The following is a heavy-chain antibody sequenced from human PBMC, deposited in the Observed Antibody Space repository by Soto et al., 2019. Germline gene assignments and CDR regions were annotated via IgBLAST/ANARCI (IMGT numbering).Heavy chain of an antibody. V-gene: IGHV1-18*01. Sequence: ASVKVSCKASGYTFTSYGISWVRQAPGQGLEWMGWISAYNGNTNYAQKLQGRVTMTTDTSTSTAYMELRSLRSDDTAVYYCARILYYDILTGYYPYWGQGTLVTVSS. CDR2: ISAYNGNT. J-gene: IGHJ4*02. CDR1: GYTFTSYG. D-gene: IGHD3-9*01. CDR3: ARILYYDILTGYYPY.